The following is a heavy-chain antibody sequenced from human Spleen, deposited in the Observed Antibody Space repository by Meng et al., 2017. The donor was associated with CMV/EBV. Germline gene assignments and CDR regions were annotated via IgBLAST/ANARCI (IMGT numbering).Heavy chain of an antibody. CDR1: GFTFDDYA. D-gene: IGHD2-2*02. J-gene: IGHJ6*02. V-gene: IGHV3-74*01. CDR3: ARTYPNYYYGMDV. Sequence: GESLKISCAASGFTFDDYAMHWVRQAPGKGLVWVSHINSDGSDTTYADSVKGRFTISRDNAKNTLYLQMNSLRAEDVAVYYCARTYPNYYYGMDVWGQGTTVTVSS. CDR2: INSDGSDT.